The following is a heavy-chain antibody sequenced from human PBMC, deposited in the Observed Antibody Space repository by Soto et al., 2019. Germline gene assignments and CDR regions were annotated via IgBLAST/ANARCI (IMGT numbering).Heavy chain of an antibody. CDR2: INSDGSST. CDR1: GFTFSSYW. J-gene: IGHJ3*02. D-gene: IGHD2-2*01. V-gene: IGHV3-74*01. CDR3: ASDYYCSSTSCFPVHKYAFDI. Sequence: GGSLRLSCAASGFTFSSYWMHWVRQAPGKGLVWVSRINSDGSSTSYADSVKGRFTISRDNAKNTLYLQMNSLRAEDTAVYYCASDYYCSSTSCFPVHKYAFDIWGQGTMVTVSS.